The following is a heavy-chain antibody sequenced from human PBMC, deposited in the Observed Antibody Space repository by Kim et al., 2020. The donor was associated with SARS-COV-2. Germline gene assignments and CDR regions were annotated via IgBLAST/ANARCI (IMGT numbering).Heavy chain of an antibody. CDR2: ISWNSGSI. CDR3: AKSGHPGIAAAANWFDP. V-gene: IGHV3-9*01. Sequence: GGSLRLSCAASGFTFGDYAMHWVRQAPGKGLEWVSGISWNSGSIGYADSVKGRFTISRDNAKNSLYLQMSSLRAEDTALYYCAKSGHPGIAAAANWFDPWGQGTLVTVSS. CDR1: GFTFGDYA. D-gene: IGHD6-13*01. J-gene: IGHJ5*02.